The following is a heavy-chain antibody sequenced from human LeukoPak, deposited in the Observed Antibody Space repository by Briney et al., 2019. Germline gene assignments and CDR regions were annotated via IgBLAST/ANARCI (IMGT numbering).Heavy chain of an antibody. V-gene: IGHV4-38-2*02. CDR3: AREVVGATRTWYFDL. CDR1: GYSISSGYY. D-gene: IGHD1-26*01. Sequence: SETLSLTCTVSGYSISSGYYWGWIRQPPGKGLEWIGSIYHSGSTYYNPSLKSRVTISVDTSKNQFSLKLSSVTAADTAVYYCAREVVGATRTWYFDLWGRGTLVTVSS. J-gene: IGHJ2*01. CDR2: IYHSGST.